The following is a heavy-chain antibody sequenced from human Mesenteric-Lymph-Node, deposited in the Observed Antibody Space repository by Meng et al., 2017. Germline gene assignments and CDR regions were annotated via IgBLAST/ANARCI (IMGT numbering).Heavy chain of an antibody. CDR3: VRDEDISAAGKLFGDY. D-gene: IGHD6-13*01. CDR1: GYTFTAYW. J-gene: IGHJ4*02. CDR2: IDPGSGGT. V-gene: IGHV1-2*06. Sequence: VTRVQSGAELKNPGASVKVPCKPSGYTFTAYWLHWVRLAPGQGLEWMGRIDPGSGGTQYPQNFQGRVLMTRDTSISTTYMELSGLRSDDTAVYYCVRDEDISAAGKLFGDYWGQGTLVTVSS.